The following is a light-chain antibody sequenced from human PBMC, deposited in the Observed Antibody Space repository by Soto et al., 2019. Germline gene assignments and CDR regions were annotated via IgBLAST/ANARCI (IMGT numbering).Light chain of an antibody. V-gene: IGKV1-27*01. Sequence: IQMNQSPSALSATVGDRVTITCRASQDINNYLARYQQKPGKVPKLLIYGASRLQSGVPSRVSGSGSGTDFALTISSLQPEDFATYYCQKWDSAPVIFGPGTKVDIK. CDR2: GAS. CDR3: QKWDSAPVI. J-gene: IGKJ3*01. CDR1: QDINNY.